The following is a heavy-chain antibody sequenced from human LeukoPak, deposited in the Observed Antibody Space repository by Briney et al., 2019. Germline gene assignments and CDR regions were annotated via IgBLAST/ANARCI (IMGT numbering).Heavy chain of an antibody. CDR3: ARDPPSIVVVPAGSEAGAFGVVIMPPGSFDI. Sequence: ASVKVSCKASGYTFTSYGISWVRQAPGQGLEWMGWLSAYTGNTYYAQKLQGRVTMTTDTSTSTAYMELRSLRSDDTAVYYCARDPPSIVVVPAGSEAGAFGVVIMPPGSFDIWGQGTMVTVSS. D-gene: IGHD2-2*01. CDR2: LSAYTGNT. J-gene: IGHJ3*02. V-gene: IGHV1-18*01. CDR1: GYTFTSYG.